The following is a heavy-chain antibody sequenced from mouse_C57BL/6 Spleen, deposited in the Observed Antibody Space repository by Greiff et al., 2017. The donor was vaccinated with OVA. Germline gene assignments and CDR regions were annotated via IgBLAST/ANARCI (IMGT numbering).Heavy chain of an antibody. V-gene: IGHV5-16*01. CDR1: GFTFSDYY. J-gene: IGHJ2*01. CDR2: INYDGSST. Sequence: EVQLVESEGGLVQPGSSMKLSCTASGFTFSDYYMAWVRQVPEKGLEWVANINYDGSSTYYLDSLKSRFIISRDNAKNILYLQMSSLKSEDTATYYCARDRNYYGSSYVEYYFDYWGQGTTLTVSS. D-gene: IGHD1-1*01. CDR3: ARDRNYYGSSYVEYYFDY.